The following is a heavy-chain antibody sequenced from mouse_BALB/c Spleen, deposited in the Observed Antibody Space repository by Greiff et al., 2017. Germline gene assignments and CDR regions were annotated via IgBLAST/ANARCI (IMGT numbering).Heavy chain of an antibody. D-gene: IGHD2-3*01. CDR3: AREIYDGYYGGAMDY. CDR2: INPNNGGT. V-gene: IGHV1-22*01. J-gene: IGHJ4*01. Sequence: EVQLQQSGPELVKPGASVTISCKTSGYTFTEYPMHWVKQSHGKSLEWIGGINPNNGGTSYNQKFKGKATLTVDKSSSTAYMELRSLTSEDSAVYDCAREIYDGYYGGAMDYWGQGTSVTVSS. CDR1: GYTFTEYP.